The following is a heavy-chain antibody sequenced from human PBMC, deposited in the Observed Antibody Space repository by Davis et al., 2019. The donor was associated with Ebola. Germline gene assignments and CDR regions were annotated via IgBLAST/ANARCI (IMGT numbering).Heavy chain of an antibody. D-gene: IGHD6-13*01. V-gene: IGHV4-39*01. Sequence: SETLSLTCTVSGGSISSSSYYWGWIRQPPGKGLEWIGSIYYSGSTYYNPSLKSRVTISVDTSKNQFSLKLSSVTAADTAVYYCARQGTSSSWYGGYYFDHWGQGTLVIVSS. CDR1: GGSISSSSYY. J-gene: IGHJ4*02. CDR3: ARQGTSSSWYGGYYFDH. CDR2: IYYSGST.